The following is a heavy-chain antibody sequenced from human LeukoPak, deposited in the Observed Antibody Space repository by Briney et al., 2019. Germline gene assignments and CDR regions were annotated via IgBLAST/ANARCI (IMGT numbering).Heavy chain of an antibody. J-gene: IGHJ4*02. V-gene: IGHV4-59*01. D-gene: IGHD5-12*01. CDR2: IYYSGST. CDR3: ARGSGATITDY. Sequence: SETLSLTCTVSGGSISSYYWSWIRQPPGKGLEWIGYIYYSGSTNYNPSLKSRVTISVDTSKNQFSLKLSSVTAADPAVYYCARGSGATITDYWGQGTLVTVSS. CDR1: GGSISSYY.